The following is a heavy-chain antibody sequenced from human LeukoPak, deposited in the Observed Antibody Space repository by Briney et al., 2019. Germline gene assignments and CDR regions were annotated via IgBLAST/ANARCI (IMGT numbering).Heavy chain of an antibody. D-gene: IGHD5-18*01. CDR1: GGTFCSYA. J-gene: IGHJ4*02. CDR2: IIPIFGTA. V-gene: IGHV1-69*05. Sequence: ASVKVSCKASGGTFCSYAISWVRQAPGQGLEWMGRIIPIFGTANYAQKFQGRVTITTDESTSTAYMELSSLRSEDTAVCYCATGEIQLWFDYWGEGTLVTVSS. CDR3: ATGEIQLWFDY.